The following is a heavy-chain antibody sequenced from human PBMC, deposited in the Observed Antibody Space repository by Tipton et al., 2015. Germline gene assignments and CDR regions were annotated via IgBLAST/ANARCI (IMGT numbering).Heavy chain of an antibody. CDR1: SDSINKYY. D-gene: IGHD4-17*01. CDR3: ARGRTSVTTFIWGY. V-gene: IGHV4-59*01. CDR2: IQYSGGT. J-gene: IGHJ4*02. Sequence: TLSLTCTVSSDSINKYYWSWIRQPPGKELQWIGYIQYSGGTNYNPSLESRVSMSVDTSKTQFSLEMRSVTATDTAVYYCARGRTSVTTFIWGYWGQGTLVIVSS.